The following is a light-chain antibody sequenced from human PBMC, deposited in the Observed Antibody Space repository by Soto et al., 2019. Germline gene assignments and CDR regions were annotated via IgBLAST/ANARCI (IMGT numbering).Light chain of an antibody. CDR2: GAS. CDR3: QQYDNWPIT. CDR1: QTVSVN. V-gene: IGKV3-15*01. Sequence: EIVMTQSPATLSVSPGERATLSCRASQTVSVNLAWYQQKPGQAPRLLIYGASTRATGIPAMFSGSGSGTEFTLTISGLQSEDFALYYCQQYDNWPITFGQGTRLDIK. J-gene: IGKJ5*01.